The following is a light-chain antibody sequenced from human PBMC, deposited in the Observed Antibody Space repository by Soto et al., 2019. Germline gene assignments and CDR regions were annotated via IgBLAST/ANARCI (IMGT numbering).Light chain of an antibody. V-gene: IGKV3-11*01. Sequence: LVLTQSPATLSLSPGERATLSCRASQSVNDFLAWYQQRPGQAPRLLIYDASNRDTGIPARFSGSGSGTDFTLPISRLEPEDFEVYYCQQRSNWPWTFGQGTKVDIK. J-gene: IGKJ1*01. CDR3: QQRSNWPWT. CDR2: DAS. CDR1: QSVNDF.